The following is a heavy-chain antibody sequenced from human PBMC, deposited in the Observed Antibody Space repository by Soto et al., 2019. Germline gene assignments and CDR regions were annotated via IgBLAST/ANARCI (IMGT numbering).Heavy chain of an antibody. V-gene: IGHV4-59*01. J-gene: IGHJ6*02. Sequence: KPSETLSLTCTVSGGSISSYYWSWIRQPPGKGLEWIGYIYYSGSTNYNPSLKSRVTISVDTSKNQFSLKLSSVTAADTAVYYCAREANYYGSGSHLGMDVWGQGTTVTVSS. D-gene: IGHD3-10*01. CDR1: GGSISSYY. CDR2: IYYSGST. CDR3: AREANYYGSGSHLGMDV.